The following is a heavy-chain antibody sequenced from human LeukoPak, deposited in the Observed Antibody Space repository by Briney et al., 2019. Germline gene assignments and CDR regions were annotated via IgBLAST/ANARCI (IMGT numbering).Heavy chain of an antibody. J-gene: IGHJ4*02. CDR1: GYNFANYW. CDR3: ARLEGVTYITPVGYFDF. D-gene: IGHD1-14*01. CDR2: IHPIASDV. Sequence: GESLKISWQNSGYNFANYWIAWGRQMPGQGLEWMGIIHPIASDVRYSPSFHGEVTISADSSSATAYLQWSSQKASDTAMYYCARLEGVTYITPVGYFDFWGQGTLVPVSS. V-gene: IGHV5-51*01.